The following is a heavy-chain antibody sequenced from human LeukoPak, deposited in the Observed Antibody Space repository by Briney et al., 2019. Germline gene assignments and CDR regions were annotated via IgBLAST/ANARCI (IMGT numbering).Heavy chain of an antibody. CDR2: IYYRGNT. V-gene: IGHV4-39*07. Sequence: SETLSLTCSVSGASINSSDYCWGWIRQPPGKGLEWIGTIYYRGNTYYNPSLKSRVTISVDTSKKQFSLKLSSVTAADTAVYYCGRDALVGYFSYYYMDVWGKGTTVTVSS. CDR3: GRDALVGYFSYYYMDV. CDR1: GASINSSDYC. D-gene: IGHD2-15*01. J-gene: IGHJ6*03.